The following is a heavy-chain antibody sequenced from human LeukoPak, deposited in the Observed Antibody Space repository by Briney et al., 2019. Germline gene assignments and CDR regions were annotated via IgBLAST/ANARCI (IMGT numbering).Heavy chain of an antibody. CDR1: GGSISSYY. Sequence: PSETLSLTCTVSGGSISSYYWNWIRQPAGKGLEWIGHIYSSGSTNYSPSLKSRVTMSVDTSKNQLSLMLTSVTAADSAVYYCARAKSYSNSWFDYWGQGTLLTVSS. J-gene: IGHJ4*02. CDR2: IYSSGST. CDR3: ARAKSYSNSWFDY. V-gene: IGHV4-4*07. D-gene: IGHD6-13*01.